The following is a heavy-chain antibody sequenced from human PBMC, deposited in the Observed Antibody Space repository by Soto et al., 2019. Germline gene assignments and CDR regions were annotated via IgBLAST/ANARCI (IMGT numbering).Heavy chain of an antibody. CDR3: AGERTSYAMDV. CDR1: GFTFSSYG. Sequence: GGSLRLSCAHSGFTFSSYGMHWVRQAPCKGLEWVAVIWHDGSNKNYGDSVKGRFTISRDNSKNTLYLQMNSLRAEDTDVYYCAGERTSYAMDVWGQGTKVTVSS. V-gene: IGHV3-33*08. CDR2: IWHDGSNK. J-gene: IGHJ6*02.